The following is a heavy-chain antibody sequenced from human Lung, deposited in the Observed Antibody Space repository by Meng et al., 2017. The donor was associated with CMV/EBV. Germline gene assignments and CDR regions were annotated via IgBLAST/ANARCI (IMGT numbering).Heavy chain of an antibody. Sequence: SCAASGFTFIDYYMGWIRQAPGKGLEWVSYISGSGSTVYYADSVKGRFTISRDNAKNSLYLQMNSLRAEDTAVYYCARLYREVDYWGQGTLVTGSS. V-gene: IGHV3-11*01. J-gene: IGHJ4*02. CDR1: GFTFIDYY. CDR2: ISGSGSTV. D-gene: IGHD4-11*01. CDR3: ARLYREVDY.